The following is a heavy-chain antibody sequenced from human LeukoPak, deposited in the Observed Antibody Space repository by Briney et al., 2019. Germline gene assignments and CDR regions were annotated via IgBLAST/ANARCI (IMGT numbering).Heavy chain of an antibody. CDR2: ISGSGAST. CDR3: AKDNFGIVGATDVLDY. CDR1: GFTFSNYA. V-gene: IGHV3-23*01. D-gene: IGHD1-26*01. J-gene: IGHJ4*02. Sequence: GGSLRLSCAASGFTFSNYAMSWVRQAPGKGLEWVSSISGSGASTYYADSVRGRFTISRDNSKNTLYLQMNSLRAEDTAIYYCAKDNFGIVGATDVLDYWGQGTLVTVSS.